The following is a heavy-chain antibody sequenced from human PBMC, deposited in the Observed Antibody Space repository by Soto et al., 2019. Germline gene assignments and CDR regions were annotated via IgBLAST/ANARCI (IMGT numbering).Heavy chain of an antibody. V-gene: IGHV3-53*01. J-gene: IGHJ4*02. CDR2: LYSGGKS. Sequence: GWSLRLSCAASGFNFDNSYMSWVRQAPGKGLEWVAILYSGGKSYYAESVRGRFTISRDISKNTLDLQMNRLTADDTAVYYCSKNNAAPAFAGFEYWGQGTLVTVSS. CDR3: SKNNAAPAFAGFEY. CDR1: GFNFDNSY. D-gene: IGHD2-2*01.